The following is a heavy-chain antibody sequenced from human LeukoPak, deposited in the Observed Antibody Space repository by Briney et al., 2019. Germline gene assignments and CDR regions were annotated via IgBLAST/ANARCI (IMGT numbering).Heavy chain of an antibody. CDR2: IYYSGST. CDR3: ARVRWELEYYYYYYMDV. J-gene: IGHJ6*03. V-gene: IGHV4-34*01. Sequence: SETLSLTCAVSGGSFSGYYWTWIRQPPGKGLEWIGSIYYSGSTYDNPSLKSRVTISVDTSKNQFSLKLSSVTAADTAVYYCARVRWELEYYYYYYMDVWGKGTTVTVSS. D-gene: IGHD1-26*01. CDR1: GGSFSGYY.